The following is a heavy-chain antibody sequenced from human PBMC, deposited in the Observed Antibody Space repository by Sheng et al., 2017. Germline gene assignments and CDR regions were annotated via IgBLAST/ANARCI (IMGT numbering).Heavy chain of an antibody. J-gene: IGHJ6*03. Sequence: QVQLVQSGAEVKKPGSSVKVSCKASGGTFSSYAISWVRQAPGQGLEWMGGIIPILGIANYAQKFQGRVTITADKSTSTAYMELSSLRSEDTAVYYCARDGRFLEWKPSGMDVWGKGTTVTVSS. CDR2: IIPILGIA. V-gene: IGHV1-69*04. CDR1: GGTFSSYA. D-gene: IGHD3-3*01. CDR3: ARDGRFLEWKPSGMDV.